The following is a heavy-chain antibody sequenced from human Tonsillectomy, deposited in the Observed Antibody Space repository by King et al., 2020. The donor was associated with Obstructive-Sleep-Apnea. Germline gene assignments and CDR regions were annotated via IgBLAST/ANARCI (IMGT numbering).Heavy chain of an antibody. J-gene: IGHJ4*02. V-gene: IGHV3-15*01. Sequence: VQLVESGGGLVKPGGSLRLSCAASGFTFSNAWMSWVRQAPGKGLEWVGRIKSKTDGGTTDYAAPVKGRFTISRDDSKNTLYLQMNSLKTEDTAVYYCTPQISYDFWSGYQLWGQGTLVTVSS. CDR1: GFTFSNAW. CDR2: IKSKTDGGTT. D-gene: IGHD3-3*01. CDR3: TPQISYDFWSGYQL.